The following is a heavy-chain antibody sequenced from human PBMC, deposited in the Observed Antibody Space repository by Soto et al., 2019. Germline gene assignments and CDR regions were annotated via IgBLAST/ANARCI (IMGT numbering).Heavy chain of an antibody. CDR2: ISAGGDRT. J-gene: IGHJ4*02. CDR1: GFTFSHYP. Sequence: EVQVSESGGGLVQPGGSLRLSCATSGFTFSHYPMNWVRQAPGTGLEWVSGISAGGDRTYYADSVKGRFTIFRDNSKNSVSLQMNSLRVEDTAVYYCARRVWGQGTLVTVSS. CDR3: ARRV. V-gene: IGHV3-23*01.